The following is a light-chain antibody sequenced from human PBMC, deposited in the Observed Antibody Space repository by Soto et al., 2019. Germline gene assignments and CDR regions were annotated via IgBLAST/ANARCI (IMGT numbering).Light chain of an antibody. CDR2: AAF. CDR3: QQYDNLPIT. V-gene: IGKV1-6*01. Sequence: AIQVTQSPSSLSASVGDRVTITCRASQDIRNDLAWYQQKPGQAPNLLIFAAFNLQSGVPSRFSGGGSGTHFTLTISSLQPEDIATYYCQQYDNLPITFGQGTRLEIK. CDR1: QDIRND. J-gene: IGKJ5*01.